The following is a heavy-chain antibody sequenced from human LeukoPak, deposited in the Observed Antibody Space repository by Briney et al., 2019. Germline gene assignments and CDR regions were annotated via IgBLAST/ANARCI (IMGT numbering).Heavy chain of an antibody. CDR3: AKGSTGSFLTEY. D-gene: IGHD1-26*01. CDR2: IIRNSGSI. Sequence: ARSLSLSCLPSRFTFDDNSTHWVRQAPGERLGWVSGIIRNSGSIGYADSVKGRFNISRDNAKKSLFLQMNSLRAEDTTLYYYAKGSTGSFLTEYWGQGTLVSVSS. J-gene: IGHJ4*02. V-gene: IGHV3-9*01. CDR1: RFTFDDNS.